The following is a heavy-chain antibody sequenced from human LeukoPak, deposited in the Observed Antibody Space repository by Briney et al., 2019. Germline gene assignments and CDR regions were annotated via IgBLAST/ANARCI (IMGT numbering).Heavy chain of an antibody. CDR3: ARKDYGGNSAWFDP. CDR1: GYTFTSYY. D-gene: IGHD4-23*01. Sequence: GASVKVSCKASGYTFTSYYMHWVRQAPGQGLEWMGIINPSGGSASYAQKFQGRVTMTRDTSTSTFYMELGSLRSEDTAVYYCARKDYGGNSAWFDPWGQGTLVTVSS. J-gene: IGHJ5*02. V-gene: IGHV1-46*01. CDR2: INPSGGSA.